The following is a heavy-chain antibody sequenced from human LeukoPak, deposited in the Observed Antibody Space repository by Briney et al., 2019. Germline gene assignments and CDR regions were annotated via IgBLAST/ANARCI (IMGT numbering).Heavy chain of an antibody. V-gene: IGHV3-7*01. CDR2: IKKDGSED. CDR3: AAGSGWLIDY. Sequence: GGTLRLSXAASGFTINNYWMKGVRQARGKGLEWVAIIKKDGSEDKYVASVKGRFTISRDNAKNSLYLQMNRLRAEDTAFYYCAAGSGWLIDYWGQGTLVAVSS. CDR1: GFTINNYW. D-gene: IGHD6-19*01. J-gene: IGHJ4*02.